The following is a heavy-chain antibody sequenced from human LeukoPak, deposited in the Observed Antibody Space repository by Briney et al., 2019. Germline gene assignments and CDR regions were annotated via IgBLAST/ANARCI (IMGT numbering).Heavy chain of an antibody. V-gene: IGHV4-39*01. D-gene: IGHD5-18*01. CDR3: ARQRGYSNGRPAYFDY. CDR2: IYYTGST. CDR1: GGSISSSSYY. Sequence: PSETLSLTCTVSGGSISSSSYYWGWIRQPPGKGLEWIGTIYYTGSTYHNPSLKSRVTISADTSKNQFSLRLKSVTAADTAVYYCARQRGYSNGRPAYFDYWGQGTLVTVSS. J-gene: IGHJ4*02.